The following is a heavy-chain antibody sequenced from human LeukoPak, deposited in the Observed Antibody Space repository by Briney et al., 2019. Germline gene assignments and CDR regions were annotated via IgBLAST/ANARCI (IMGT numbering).Heavy chain of an antibody. Sequence: SVKVSCKASGGTFSNYAISWVRQAPGQGLEWMGGIIPIFGTANYAQKFQGRVTITADESTSTAYMELSSLRSEDTAVYYCARGNSSGYYCYYWGQGTLVTVSS. D-gene: IGHD3-22*01. J-gene: IGHJ4*02. CDR2: IIPIFGTA. CDR1: GGTFSNYA. CDR3: ARGNSSGYYCYY. V-gene: IGHV1-69*13.